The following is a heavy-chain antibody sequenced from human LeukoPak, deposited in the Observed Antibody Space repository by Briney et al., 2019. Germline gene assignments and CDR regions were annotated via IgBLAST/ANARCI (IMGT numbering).Heavy chain of an antibody. CDR3: SLYSSSAHFDY. Sequence: PGGSLRLSCAASGFTFSNAWMSWVRQAPGKGLEWVGRIKSKTDGGTTDYAAPVKGRFTISRDDSKNTLYLQMNSLKTEDTAVYYCSLYSSSAHFDYWGQGTLVTVSS. CDR2: IKSKTDGGTT. CDR1: GFTFSNAW. V-gene: IGHV3-15*01. J-gene: IGHJ4*02. D-gene: IGHD6-6*01.